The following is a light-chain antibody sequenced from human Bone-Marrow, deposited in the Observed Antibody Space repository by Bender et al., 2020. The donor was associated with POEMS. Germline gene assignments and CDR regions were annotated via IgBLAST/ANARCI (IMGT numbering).Light chain of an antibody. CDR2: YDD. CDR1: SSNIGNHG. J-gene: IGLJ2*01. CDR3: SSYTHTDTLVI. Sequence: QSVVTQPPSLSEAPRQRVTISCSGSSSNIGNHGVNWYQQLPGEAPKLLIYYDDLLTPGVSDRFSASKSGNTASLTIYGLQAEDEAHYYCSSYTHTDTLVIFGGGTKVTVL. V-gene: IGLV1-36*01.